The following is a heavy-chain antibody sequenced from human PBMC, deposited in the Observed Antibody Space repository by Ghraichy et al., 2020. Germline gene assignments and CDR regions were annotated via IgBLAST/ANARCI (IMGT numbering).Heavy chain of an antibody. Sequence: SETLSLTCTVSGDSISSLYWSWIRQPAGKGMEWIGRVYTSGGPSYNPSLNGRVSISIDTSKNQFSMKLTSVTAADTAMYYCARSSYSGTYWGFAYWGQGILVTVSS. V-gene: IGHV4-4*07. CDR1: GDSISSLY. D-gene: IGHD1-26*01. J-gene: IGHJ4*02. CDR2: VYTSGGP. CDR3: ARSSYSGTYWGFAY.